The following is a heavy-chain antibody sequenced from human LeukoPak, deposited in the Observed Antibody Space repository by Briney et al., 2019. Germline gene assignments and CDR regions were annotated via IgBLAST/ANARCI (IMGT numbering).Heavy chain of an antibody. CDR2: IYYSGST. J-gene: IGHJ4*02. V-gene: IGHV4-59*12. CDR3: ARAHITMIVDY. CDR1: GGSISSYY. D-gene: IGHD3-22*01. Sequence: SETLSLTCTVSGGSISSYYWSWIRQPPGKGLEWIGYIYYSGSTYYNPSLKSRVTISVDTSKNQFSLKLSSVTAADTAVYYCARAHITMIVDYWGQGTLVSVSS.